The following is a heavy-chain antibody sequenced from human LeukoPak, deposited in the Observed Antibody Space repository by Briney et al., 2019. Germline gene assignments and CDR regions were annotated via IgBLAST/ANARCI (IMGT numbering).Heavy chain of an antibody. Sequence: GASVKVSCKASGYTFTSYGISWVRQAPGQGLEWMGWISAYNGNTNYAQKLQGRVTMTTDTSTSTAYMELRSLRSDDTAVYYCARDPDPLQSTVTTHYYYYMDVWGKGTTVTISS. CDR3: ARDPDPLQSTVTTHYYYYMDV. D-gene: IGHD4-17*01. J-gene: IGHJ6*03. CDR1: GYTFTSYG. V-gene: IGHV1-18*01. CDR2: ISAYNGNT.